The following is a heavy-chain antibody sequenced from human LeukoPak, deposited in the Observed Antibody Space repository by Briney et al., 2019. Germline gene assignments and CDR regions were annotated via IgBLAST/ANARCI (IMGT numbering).Heavy chain of an antibody. CDR3: ARALQRYSGIYVVDS. CDR2: INPNSGGT. CDR1: GYTFTGYY. D-gene: IGHD1-26*01. V-gene: IGHV1-2*02. J-gene: IGHJ4*02. Sequence: GASVKVSCKASGYTFTGYYLHWVRQAPGQGLEWMGWINPNSGGTNYAQKFQGRVTMTRDTSISTAYMELSRLISDDTAVYYCARALQRYSGIYVVDSWGQGTLLTVSS.